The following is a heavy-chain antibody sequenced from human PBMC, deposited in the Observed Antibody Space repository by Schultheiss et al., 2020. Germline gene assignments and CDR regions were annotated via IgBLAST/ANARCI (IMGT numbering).Heavy chain of an antibody. J-gene: IGHJ4*02. CDR2: ISYDGSNK. CDR1: GFTFSSYG. Sequence: GGSLRLSCAASGFTFSSYGMHWVRQAPGKGLEWVAVISYDGSNKYYADSVKGRFTISRDNSKNTLYLQMNSLRAEDTAVYYCARRATMGGWYFEYWGQGTLVTASS. V-gene: IGHV3-30*03. CDR3: ARRATMGGWYFEY. D-gene: IGHD5-12*01.